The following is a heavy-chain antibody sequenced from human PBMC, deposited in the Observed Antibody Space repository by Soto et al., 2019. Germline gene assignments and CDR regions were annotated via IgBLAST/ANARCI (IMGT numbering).Heavy chain of an antibody. CDR1: WDSVSSNMAA. J-gene: IGHJ5*02. CDR3: AKDALRSNCLDP. CDR2: TYYRSKWYN. D-gene: IGHD2-21*01. V-gene: IGHV6-1*01. Sequence: PSQTLSLTFAISWDSVSSNMAARNWIRQSPWRGLEWLGRTYYRSKWYNDYAVSVKSRITINPDTSKNQFSLQLNSWTPEDTAVYSGAKDALRSNCLDPWAQGTLVTVS.